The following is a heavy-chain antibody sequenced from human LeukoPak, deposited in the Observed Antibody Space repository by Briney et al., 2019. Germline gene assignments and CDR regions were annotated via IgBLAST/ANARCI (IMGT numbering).Heavy chain of an antibody. CDR2: IYHSGST. D-gene: IGHD2-2*01. CDR3: ARGQPVVVPASYGMDV. J-gene: IGHJ6*02. Sequence: SETLSLTCAVSGGSISSSNWWSWVRQPPGKGLEWIGEIYHSGSTNYNPSLKSRVTISVDKSKNQFSLKLSSVTAADTAVYYCARGQPVVVPASYGMDVWGQGTTVTVSS. V-gene: IGHV4-4*02. CDR1: GGSISSSNW.